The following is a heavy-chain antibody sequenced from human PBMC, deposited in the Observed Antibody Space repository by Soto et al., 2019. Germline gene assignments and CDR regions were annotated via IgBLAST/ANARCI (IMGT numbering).Heavy chain of an antibody. J-gene: IGHJ5*02. V-gene: IGHV4-30-4*01. CDR3: ARGRGYSYGLDP. D-gene: IGHD5-18*01. CDR1: GGSISSYY. CDR2: ISYSGTT. Sequence: PSETLSLTCTVFGGSISSYYWSWIRQPPGEGLEWIGFISYSGTTSYSPSLKSRVAISLDTSKNQFSLSLSSVTAADTAVYYCARGRGYSYGLDPWGQGTLVTVSS.